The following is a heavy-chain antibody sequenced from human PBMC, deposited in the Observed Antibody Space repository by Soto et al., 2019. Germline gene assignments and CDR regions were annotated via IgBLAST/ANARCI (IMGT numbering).Heavy chain of an antibody. D-gene: IGHD3-10*01. CDR2: INIGTGDT. CDR3: ARDLSSDSTGFRGYDL. Sequence: QAHLVQSGAEVKKPGASVNISCKASGYTFTAYSMHWVRQAPGQGLEWLGRINIGTGDTEYSQKFQGRVTITADESTSTAYMELSGLRSEDTAIYYCARDLSSDSTGFRGYDLWGQGTLVTVSS. CDR1: GYTFTAYS. V-gene: IGHV1-3*04. J-gene: IGHJ4*02.